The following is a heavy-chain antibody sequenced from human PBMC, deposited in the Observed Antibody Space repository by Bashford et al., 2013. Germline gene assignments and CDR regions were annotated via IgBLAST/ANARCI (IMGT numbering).Heavy chain of an antibody. CDR3: ARDRRIGYYGSGSYYKKGALDGMDV. Sequence: PSVKVSCKASGGTFSSYAISWVRQAPGQGLEWMGGIIPIFGTANYAQKFQGRVTITADESTSTAYMELSSLRSEDTAVYYCARDRRIGYYGSGSYYKKGALDGMDVWGQGTTVTVSS. D-gene: IGHD3-10*01. CDR2: IIPIFGTA. J-gene: IGHJ6*02. CDR1: GGTFSSYA. V-gene: IGHV1-69*13.